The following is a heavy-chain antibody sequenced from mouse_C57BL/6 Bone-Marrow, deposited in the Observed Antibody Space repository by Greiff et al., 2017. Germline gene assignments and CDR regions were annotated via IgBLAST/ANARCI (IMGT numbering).Heavy chain of an antibody. V-gene: IGHV1-54*01. CDR1: GYAFTNYL. D-gene: IGHD1-1*01. CDR3: ARRGYYYGSSYGYYAMDY. CDR2: INPGSGGT. Sequence: QVQLQQSGAELVRPGTSVKVSCKASGYAFTNYLIEWVKQRPGQGLEWIGVINPGSGGTNYNEKFKGKATLTADKSSSTAYMQLSSLTSEDSAVYFCARRGYYYGSSYGYYAMDYWGQGTSVTVSS. J-gene: IGHJ4*01.